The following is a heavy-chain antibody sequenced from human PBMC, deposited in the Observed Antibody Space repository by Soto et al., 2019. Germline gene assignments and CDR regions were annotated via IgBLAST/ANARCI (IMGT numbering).Heavy chain of an antibody. CDR2: IWNDGNGY. D-gene: IGHD6-13*01. CDR3: ASRQTPPPTRGAASARGAMYV. CDR1: GFTFNNYG. J-gene: IGHJ6*02. V-gene: IGHV3-33*01. Sequence: QVQLVESGGGVVQPGRSLRLSCAASGFTFNNYGMHWVRQAPGKGLEWVAVIWNDGNGYYYANSVKGRFTISRDNSKNTLQVRRSSLRAEDTAVYYCASRQTPPPTRGAASARGAMYVWGQRNPGTVS.